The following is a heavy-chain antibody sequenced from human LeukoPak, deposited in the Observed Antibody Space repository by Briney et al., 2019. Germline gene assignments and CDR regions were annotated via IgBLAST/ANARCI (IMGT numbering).Heavy chain of an antibody. V-gene: IGHV4-30-2*01. CDR3: ARDVKSSGYNYYGMDV. CDR2: IYHSGST. J-gene: IGHJ6*02. Sequence: PSETLSLTCAVSGGSISSGGYSWSWIRQPPGKGLEWIGYIYHSGSTYYNPSLKSRVTISVDRSKNQFSLKLSYVTAADTAVYYCARDVKSSGYNYYGMDVWGQGTTVTVSS. D-gene: IGHD6-19*01. CDR1: GGSISSGGYS.